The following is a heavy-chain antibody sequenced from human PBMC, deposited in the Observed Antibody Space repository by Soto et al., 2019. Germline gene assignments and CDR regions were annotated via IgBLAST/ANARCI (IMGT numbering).Heavy chain of an antibody. CDR1: GFTCSNAW. J-gene: IGHJ4*02. CDR2: IKSKTDGGTT. D-gene: IGHD1-26*01. Sequence: EVQLVESGGGLVKPGGSLRLSCAASGFTCSNAWMSWVRQAPGKGLEWVGRIKSKTDGGTTDYAAPVKGRFTISRDDSQNTLYLQRNSLKTEDTAVYYCTTDWAQSQCELRPDIEYWGQGTLVTVSS. V-gene: IGHV3-15*01. CDR3: TTDWAQSQCELRPDIEY.